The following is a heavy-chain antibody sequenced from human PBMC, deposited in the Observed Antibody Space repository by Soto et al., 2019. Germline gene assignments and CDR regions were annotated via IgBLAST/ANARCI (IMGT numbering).Heavy chain of an antibody. J-gene: IGHJ6*02. CDR3: AREGYYYGMDV. V-gene: IGHV1-46*01. CDR2: INPSGGST. CDR1: GYTFTSYY. Sequence: ASVKVSRTASGYTFTSYYMHWVRQAPGQGLEWMGIINPSGGSTSYAQKFQGRVTMTRDTSTSTVYMELSSLRSEDTAVYYCAREGYYYGMDVWGQGTTVTVSS.